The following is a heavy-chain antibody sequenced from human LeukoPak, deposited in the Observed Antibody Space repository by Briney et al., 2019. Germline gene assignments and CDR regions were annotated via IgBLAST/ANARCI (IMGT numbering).Heavy chain of an antibody. J-gene: IGHJ4*02. D-gene: IGHD3-22*01. CDR3: ARETYYYDSRTYSWFDY. Sequence: SETLSLTCTVSGYSISSGYYWGWVRQPPGKGLEWIGSIYHSGSTYYNPSLKSRVTISVDTSKNQFSLKLTSVTAADTAVYYCARETYYYDSRTYSWFDYWGQGTLFTVSS. V-gene: IGHV4-38-2*02. CDR1: GYSISSGYY. CDR2: IYHSGST.